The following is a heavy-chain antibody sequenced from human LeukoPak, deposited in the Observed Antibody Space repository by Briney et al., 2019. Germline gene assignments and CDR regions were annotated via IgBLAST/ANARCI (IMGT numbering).Heavy chain of an antibody. CDR3: AKGPSMVRGVISKYYYYMDV. CDR2: IRYDGSKK. CDR1: GFTFSSYG. D-gene: IGHD3-10*01. Sequence: GGSLRLSCAASGFTFSSYGMHWVRQAPGKGLEWVAFIRYDGSKKYYADSVKGRFTISRDNSKNTLYLQMNSLRAEDTAVYYCAKGPSMVRGVISKYYYYMDVWGKGTTVTISS. V-gene: IGHV3-30*02. J-gene: IGHJ6*03.